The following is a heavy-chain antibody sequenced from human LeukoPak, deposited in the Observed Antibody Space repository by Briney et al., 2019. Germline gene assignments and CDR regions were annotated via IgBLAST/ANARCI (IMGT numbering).Heavy chain of an antibody. V-gene: IGHV4-34*01. D-gene: IGHD3-10*01. CDR1: GGSFSGYY. CDR3: ARRRSLRYYFDY. Sequence: SETLSLTCAVYGGSFSGYYWSWIRQPPGRGLEWIGEINHSGSTNYNPSLKSRVTISVDTSKNQFSLKLSSVTAADTAAYYCARRRSLRYYFDYWGQGTLVTVSS. CDR2: INHSGST. J-gene: IGHJ4*02.